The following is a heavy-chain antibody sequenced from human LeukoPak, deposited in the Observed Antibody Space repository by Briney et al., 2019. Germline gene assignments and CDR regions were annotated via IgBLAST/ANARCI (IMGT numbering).Heavy chain of an antibody. V-gene: IGHV4-4*07. CDR3: ARTNGVYCSGGSCPNWFDP. Sequence: SETLSLTCTVSGGSISSYYWSWIRQPAGKGLEWIGRICTSGSTNYNPSLKSRVTMSVDTSKNQFSLKLSSVTAADTAVYYCARTNGVYCSGGSCPNWFDPWGQGTLVTVSS. CDR1: GGSISSYY. D-gene: IGHD2-15*01. CDR2: ICTSGST. J-gene: IGHJ5*02.